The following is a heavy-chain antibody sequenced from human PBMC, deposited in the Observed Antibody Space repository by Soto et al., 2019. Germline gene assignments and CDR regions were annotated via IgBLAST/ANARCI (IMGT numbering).Heavy chain of an antibody. CDR1: GFTFSSYG. CDR3: ARGGMVGAIYYYGMDV. Sequence: GGSLRLSCAASGFTFSSYGMHWVRQAPGKGLEWVSSISSSSSYIYYADSVKGRFTISRDNAKNSLYLHMNSLRAEDTAVYYCARGGMVGAIYYYGMDVWGQGTTVTVS. D-gene: IGHD1-26*01. CDR2: ISSSSSYI. V-gene: IGHV3-21*01. J-gene: IGHJ6*02.